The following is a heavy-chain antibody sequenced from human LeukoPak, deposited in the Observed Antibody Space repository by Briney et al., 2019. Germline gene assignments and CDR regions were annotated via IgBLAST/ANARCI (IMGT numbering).Heavy chain of an antibody. Sequence: KASETLSLTCTVSGGSISSSSYYWGWIRQPPGKGLEWIGSIYYSGSTNYNPSLKSRVTILVDTSKNQFSLRLSSVTAADTAVYYCARSGGDRVEMPTIIDYWGQGTLVTVSS. V-gene: IGHV4-39*07. CDR2: IYYSGST. CDR3: ARSGGDRVEMPTIIDY. CDR1: GGSISSSSYY. D-gene: IGHD5-24*01. J-gene: IGHJ4*02.